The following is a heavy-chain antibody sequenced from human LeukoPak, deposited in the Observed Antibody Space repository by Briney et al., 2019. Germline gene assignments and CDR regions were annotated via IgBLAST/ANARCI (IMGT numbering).Heavy chain of an antibody. CDR2: FDPEDGET. D-gene: IGHD2-21*02. CDR3: ATAGWGLRLPDAFHI. J-gene: IGHJ3*02. V-gene: IGHV1-24*01. CDR1: GGTFSSYA. Sequence: ASVKVSCKASGGTFSSYAISWVRQAPGKGLEWMGSFDPEDGETIHGQKFQGRVTMTEDTSTDTAYMELSSLRSEDAAMYYCATAGWGLRLPDAFHIWGQGTMVAVSS.